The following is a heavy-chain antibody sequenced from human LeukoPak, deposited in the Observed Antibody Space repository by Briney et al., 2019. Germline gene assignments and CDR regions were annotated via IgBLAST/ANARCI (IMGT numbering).Heavy chain of an antibody. CDR2: IFSGGNA. Sequence: PGGSLRLSCGASGFTVSNHHMSWVRQTPGKGLEWVSVIFSGGNAYYTDSVKGRFTISRDNSKNTLYLQVNRPIAEDTAVYYCARDGGWPGYFDIWGQGTMVTVSS. CDR3: ARDGGWPGYFDI. J-gene: IGHJ3*02. D-gene: IGHD3-16*01. V-gene: IGHV3-53*01. CDR1: GFTVSNHH.